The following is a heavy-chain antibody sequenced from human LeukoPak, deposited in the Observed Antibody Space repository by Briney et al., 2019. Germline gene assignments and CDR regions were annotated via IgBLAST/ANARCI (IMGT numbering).Heavy chain of an antibody. J-gene: IGHJ3*02. CDR3: ARASDDAFDI. V-gene: IGHV3-7*04. D-gene: IGHD2-21*02. CDR2: INRDGSIK. CDR1: GFTFSSYW. Sequence: GGSLRLSRAASGFTFSSYWMDWVRQAPGKGLEWVANINRDGSIKNFVDSVKGRFTISRDNTKNSLSLEINSLRAEDTAVYYCARASDDAFDIWGQGTMVTVSS.